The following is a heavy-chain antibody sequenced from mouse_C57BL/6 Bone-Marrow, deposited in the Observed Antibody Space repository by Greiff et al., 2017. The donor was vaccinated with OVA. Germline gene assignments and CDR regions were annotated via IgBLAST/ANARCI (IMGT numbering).Heavy chain of an antibody. J-gene: IGHJ1*03. CDR1: GYTFTDYE. CDR2: IDPETGGT. V-gene: IGHV1-15*01. CDR3: TRLRGWYFDV. D-gene: IGHD1-1*01. Sequence: QVHVKQSGAELVRPGASVTLSCKASGYTFTDYEMHWVKQTPVHGLEWIGAIDPETGGTAYNQKFKGKAILTADKSSSTAYMELRSLTSEDSAVYYCTRLRGWYFDVWGTGTTVTVSS.